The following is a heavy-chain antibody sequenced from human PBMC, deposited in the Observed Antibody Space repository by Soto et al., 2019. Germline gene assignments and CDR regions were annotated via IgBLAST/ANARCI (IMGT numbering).Heavy chain of an antibody. D-gene: IGHD3-9*01. CDR2: ISHGGRT. J-gene: IGHJ5*02. CDR1: GGSMNRTNW. Sequence: LRETLSLTCAVSGGSMNRTNWWSWVRQPPGKRLEWIGEISHGGRTNYSPSLKSRLTISIDISKNHFSLRLNSVTAADTAVYYCARYYFDITSPDSWFDPWGPGTLVTVSS. CDR3: ARYYFDITSPDSWFDP. V-gene: IGHV4-4*03.